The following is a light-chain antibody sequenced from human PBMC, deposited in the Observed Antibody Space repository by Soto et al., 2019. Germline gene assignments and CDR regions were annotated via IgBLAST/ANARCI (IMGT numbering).Light chain of an antibody. J-gene: IGKJ3*01. CDR2: AAS. CDR1: QSISSY. Sequence: DIQMTQSPSSLSASVGDRVTITCRASQSISSYLNWYQQKPGKAPKLLIYAASSLQSGVPSRFSGSGSGTDFTLIISSLQPEDLATYYCQQSYSTPSTFGPGTKVDIK. CDR3: QQSYSTPST. V-gene: IGKV1-39*01.